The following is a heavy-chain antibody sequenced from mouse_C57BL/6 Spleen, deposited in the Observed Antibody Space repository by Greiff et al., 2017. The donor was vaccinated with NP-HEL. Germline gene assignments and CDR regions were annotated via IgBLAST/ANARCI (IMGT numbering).Heavy chain of an antibody. CDR1: GYTFTSYW. D-gene: IGHD2-12*01. CDR2: IDPSDSYT. Sequence: VQLQQPGAELVMPGASVKLSCKASGYTFTSYWMHWVKQRPGQGLEWIGEIDPSDSYTNYNQKFKGKSTLTVDKSSSTAYMQLSSLTSEDSAVYYCARKTTYLFDYWGQGTTLTVSS. CDR3: ARKTTYLFDY. V-gene: IGHV1-69*01. J-gene: IGHJ2*01.